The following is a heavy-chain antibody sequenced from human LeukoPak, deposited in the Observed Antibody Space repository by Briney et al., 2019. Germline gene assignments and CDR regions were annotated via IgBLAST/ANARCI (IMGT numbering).Heavy chain of an antibody. CDR1: GYRFTSYW. Sequence: GESLKISCKGSGYRFTSYWIGWVRQMPGKGLEWMGIIYPGDSDTRYSPSFQGQVTISADKSISTAYLQWSSLKASDTAMYYCARTSLPLYSSSESMLDYWGQGTLVTVSS. D-gene: IGHD6-6*01. CDR2: IYPGDSDT. CDR3: ARTSLPLYSSSESMLDY. V-gene: IGHV5-51*01. J-gene: IGHJ4*02.